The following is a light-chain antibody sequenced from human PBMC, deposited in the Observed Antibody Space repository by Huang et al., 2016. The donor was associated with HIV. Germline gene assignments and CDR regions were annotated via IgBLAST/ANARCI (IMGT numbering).Light chain of an antibody. J-gene: IGKJ5*01. CDR2: LCY. CDR3: MQALQTPRT. CDR1: QSLLHSNGYNY. V-gene: IGKV2-28*01. Sequence: DIVMTQSPLSLPVTPGEPASISCRSSQSLLHSNGYNYLDWYVQKPGQSQQLLIYLCYNRASGVPDRFTCSGSGTDFTLKISRVEAEDVGVYYCMQALQTPRTFGQGTRLEIK.